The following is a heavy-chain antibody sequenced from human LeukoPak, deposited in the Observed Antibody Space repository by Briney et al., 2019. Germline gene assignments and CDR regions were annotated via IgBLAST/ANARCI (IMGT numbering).Heavy chain of an antibody. CDR3: VYSSSWYGGY. V-gene: IGHV3-49*04. CDR2: IRSKAYGGTT. Sequence: SCKASGYTFTSYGISWVRQAPGQGLEWVGFIRSKAYGGTTEYAASVKGRFTISRDDSKSIAYLQMNSLKTEDTAVYYCVYSSSWYGGYWGQGTLVTVSS. J-gene: IGHJ4*02. D-gene: IGHD6-13*01. CDR1: GYTFTSYG.